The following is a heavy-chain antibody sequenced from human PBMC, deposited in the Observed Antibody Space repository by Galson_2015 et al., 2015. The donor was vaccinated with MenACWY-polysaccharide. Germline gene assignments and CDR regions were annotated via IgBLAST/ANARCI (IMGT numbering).Heavy chain of an antibody. V-gene: IGHV2-5*02. CDR1: GFSLSTSGVG. J-gene: IGHJ4*02. D-gene: IGHD3-10*01. Sequence: PALVKPTQTLTLTCTFSGFSLSTSGVGVGWIRQPPGKALEWLALIYWDEDKGYSPSLKSRLTITKDTSKNQVVLTMTNMDHVDTATYYCAHLSHPSGSFDYWGQGTRVTVSS. CDR3: AHLSHPSGSFDY. CDR2: IYWDEDK.